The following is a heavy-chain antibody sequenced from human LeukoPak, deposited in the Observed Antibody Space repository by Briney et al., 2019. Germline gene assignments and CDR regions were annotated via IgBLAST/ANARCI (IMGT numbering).Heavy chain of an antibody. CDR2: ISSGDSYI. D-gene: IGHD2-15*01. CDR3: ARDLAGYCSGASCYPPDY. V-gene: IGHV3-21*01. J-gene: IGHJ4*02. Sequence: PGGSLRLSCAASGFTFSRYDMNWFRQAPGKGLDWVSSISSGDSYIYYADSVKGRFTISRDNAKNSLYLQMNSLRAEDTAVYYCARDLAGYCSGASCYPPDYWGQGTLVSVSS. CDR1: GFTFSRYD.